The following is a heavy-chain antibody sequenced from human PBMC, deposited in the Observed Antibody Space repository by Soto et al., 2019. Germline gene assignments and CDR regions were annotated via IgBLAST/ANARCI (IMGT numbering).Heavy chain of an antibody. J-gene: IGHJ4*02. CDR2: ISYSGST. CDR1: GVSMSSHY. CDR3: ARADPDASVGY. Sequence: SETLSLTCTVSGVSMSSHYWTWLRQPPGKGLEWIGYISYSGSTYYNPSLKSRVTISADTSRNQFSLKLSSVIAADTAVYYCARADPDASVGYWGQGTLVTGSS. D-gene: IGHD3-16*01. V-gene: IGHV4-59*11.